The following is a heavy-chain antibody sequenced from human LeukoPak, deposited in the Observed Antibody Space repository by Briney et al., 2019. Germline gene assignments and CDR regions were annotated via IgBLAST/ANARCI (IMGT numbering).Heavy chain of an antibody. D-gene: IGHD4-11*01. CDR3: ARAPYGNYGTLDY. J-gene: IGHJ4*02. Sequence: GGSLRLSCAASGFTFDHYTLHWVRRAPGKGLEWVSLISWDSGTTYYADSVKGRFTISRDNSKNSLYLQMNSLRTEDTALYYCARAPYGNYGTLDYWGQGTLVTVSS. CDR2: ISWDSGTT. V-gene: IGHV3-43*01. CDR1: GFTFDHYT.